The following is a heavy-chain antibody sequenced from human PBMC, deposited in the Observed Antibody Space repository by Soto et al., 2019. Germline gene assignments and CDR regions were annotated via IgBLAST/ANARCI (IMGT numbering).Heavy chain of an antibody. J-gene: IGHJ4*02. CDR2: ISYDGSNK. Sequence: ESGGGVVQPGRSLRLSCAASGFTFSTYGMHWVRQAPGKGLEWVAVISYDGSNKYCADSVKGRFTISRDNSKNTLWLQMDSLRAEGTAVYYCAKDLLLTTVTTVGDWGQGTLVTVSS. D-gene: IGHD4-17*01. V-gene: IGHV3-30*18. CDR1: GFTFSTYG. CDR3: AKDLLLTTVTTVGD.